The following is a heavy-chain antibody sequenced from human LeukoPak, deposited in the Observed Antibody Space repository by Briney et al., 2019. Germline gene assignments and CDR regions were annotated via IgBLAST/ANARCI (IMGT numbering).Heavy chain of an antibody. Sequence: SETLSLTCAVYGGSFSAYYWTWVRQPPGMGLEWIGEIKQSENTNYNPSLKSRVTISIDPSKNQISLKLTSVTAADTGVYYCAREGLTNAYNPHGHWGQGTLVTVSS. CDR2: IKQSENT. J-gene: IGHJ4*02. D-gene: IGHD5-24*01. CDR1: GGSFSAYY. V-gene: IGHV4-34*01. CDR3: AREGLTNAYNPHGH.